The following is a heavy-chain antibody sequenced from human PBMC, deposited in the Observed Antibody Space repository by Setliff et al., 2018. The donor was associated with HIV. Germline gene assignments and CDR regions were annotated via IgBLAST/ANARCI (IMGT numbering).Heavy chain of an antibody. CDR2: ISGSGGDT. CDR3: AKKTAAYTSGSWLHY. CDR1: GFTFSSYA. J-gene: IGHJ4*02. V-gene: IGHV3-23*01. Sequence: LRLSCAASGFTFSSYAMTWVRQAPGKGLECVAVISGSGGDTYYADSVKGRFVISREKSKSTLYLQMNSLRAEDTAVYYCAKKTAAYTSGSWLHYWGQGTLVTVSS. D-gene: IGHD3-10*01.